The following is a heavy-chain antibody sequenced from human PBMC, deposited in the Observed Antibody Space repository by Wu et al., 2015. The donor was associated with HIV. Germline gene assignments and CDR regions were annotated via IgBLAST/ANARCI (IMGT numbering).Heavy chain of an antibody. Sequence: QDQLVQSGGEVKKPGASVKVSCKASGYTFITYAISWLRQAPGQGLEWMGLISAYHGKADYAQKFQDRVTITADESTNIAYMELSSLRSEDTAVYYCARVRPDYYNGMDVWGQGTTVTVSS. D-gene: IGHD1-14*01. J-gene: IGHJ6*02. CDR3: ARVRPDYYNGMDV. CDR1: GYTFITYA. CDR2: ISAYHGKA. V-gene: IGHV1-18*01.